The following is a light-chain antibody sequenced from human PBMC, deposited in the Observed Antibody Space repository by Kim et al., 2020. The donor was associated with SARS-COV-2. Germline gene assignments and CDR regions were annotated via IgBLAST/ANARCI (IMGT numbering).Light chain of an antibody. V-gene: IGLV3-1*01. Sequence: SPGKTALITCSGDTVGAGYASWYQQRTGQSPVLLIYQNFKRPSGIPERFSGSNSGNTATLTIRGTQSEDEADYYCQAWDTNTGVIFGGGTQLTVL. CDR1: TVGAGY. J-gene: IGLJ2*01. CDR3: QAWDTNTGVI. CDR2: QNF.